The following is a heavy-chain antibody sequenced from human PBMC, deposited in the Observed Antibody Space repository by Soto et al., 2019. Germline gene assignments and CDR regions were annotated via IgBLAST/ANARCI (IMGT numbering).Heavy chain of an antibody. V-gene: IGHV1-2*02. Sequence: ASVKVSCKASGYTFTGYYMHWVRQAPGQGLEWMGWINPNSGGTNYAQKFQGRVTMTRDTSISTAYMELSRLRSDDTAVYYCARVYGDYDYYYGMDVWGQGTTVTVSS. CDR3: ARVYGDYDYYYGMDV. J-gene: IGHJ6*02. CDR1: GYTFTGYY. D-gene: IGHD4-17*01. CDR2: INPNSGGT.